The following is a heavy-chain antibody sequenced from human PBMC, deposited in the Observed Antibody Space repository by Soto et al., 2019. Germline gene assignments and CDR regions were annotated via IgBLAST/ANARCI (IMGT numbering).Heavy chain of an antibody. J-gene: IGHJ4*02. CDR1: GGSFSGYY. CDR2: INHSGST. Sequence: SETLSLTCAVYGGSFSGYYWSWIRRPPGKGLEWIGEINHSGSTNYNPSLKSRVTISVDTSKNQFSLKLSSVTAADTAVYYCASGPVGDAFDYWGQGNLVTVSS. D-gene: IGHD2-2*01. V-gene: IGHV4-34*01. CDR3: ASGPVGDAFDY.